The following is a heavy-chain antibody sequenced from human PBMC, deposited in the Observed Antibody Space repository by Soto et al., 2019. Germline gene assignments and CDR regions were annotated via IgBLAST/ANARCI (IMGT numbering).Heavy chain of an antibody. CDR3: ARLNYYDSSGLHFDY. Sequence: GESLKISCKGSGYSFTSYWISWVRQMPGKGLEWMGRIDPSDSYTNYSPSFQGHVTISADKSISTAYLQWSSLKASDTAMYYCARLNYYDSSGLHFDYWGQGTLVTVSS. CDR1: GYSFTSYW. CDR2: IDPSDSYT. J-gene: IGHJ4*02. D-gene: IGHD3-22*01. V-gene: IGHV5-10-1*01.